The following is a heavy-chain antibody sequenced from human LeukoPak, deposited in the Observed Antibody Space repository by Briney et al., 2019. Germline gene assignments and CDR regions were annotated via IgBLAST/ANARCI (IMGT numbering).Heavy chain of an antibody. Sequence: SETLSLTCIVYGGSFSGYYWSWIRQPPGKGLEWIGEINHSGSTNYSPSLKSRVTISVDPSKNQFSLKLNSVTAADTAVYYCARRSDYWGQGTLVTVSS. CDR2: INHSGST. CDR3: ARRSDY. J-gene: IGHJ4*02. CDR1: GGSFSGYY. V-gene: IGHV4-34*01. D-gene: IGHD1-26*01.